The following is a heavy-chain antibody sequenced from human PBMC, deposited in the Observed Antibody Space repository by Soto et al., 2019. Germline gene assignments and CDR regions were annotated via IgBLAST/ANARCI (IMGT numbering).Heavy chain of an antibody. CDR1: GGSFSSFS. V-gene: IGHV1-69*01. D-gene: IGHD3-16*01. J-gene: IGHJ6*02. Sequence: QVILAQSGAEVKKPGSSVKVSCKVSGGSFSSFSINWVRQAPGQRFEWMGGIIPIFSSRNYAEKFQGRATITADDSTSTAYMELRSLRFEDTAVYYCARGETYLGVWGQGTTVTVSS. CDR3: ARGETYLGV. CDR2: IIPIFSSR.